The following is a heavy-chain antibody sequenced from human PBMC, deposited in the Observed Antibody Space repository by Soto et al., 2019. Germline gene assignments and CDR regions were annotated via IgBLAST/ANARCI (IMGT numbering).Heavy chain of an antibody. CDR2: TYYRSKWYN. Sequence: SQTLSLTCAISGDSVSSNSAAWNWIRQSPSRGLEWLGRTYYRSKWYNDYAVSVKSRITINPDTSKNQFSLQLNSVTPEDTAVYYCARDRYSNSYYYYYGMDVWGQGTTVTVSS. J-gene: IGHJ6*02. V-gene: IGHV6-1*01. D-gene: IGHD4-4*01. CDR1: GDSVSSNSAA. CDR3: ARDRYSNSYYYYYGMDV.